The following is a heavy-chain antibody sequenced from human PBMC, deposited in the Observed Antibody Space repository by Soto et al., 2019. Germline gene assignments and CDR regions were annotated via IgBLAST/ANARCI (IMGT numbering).Heavy chain of an antibody. V-gene: IGHV2-5*02. CDR2: IYWDDDN. Sequence: QITLKESGPTLVTPTQTLTLTCTFSGFSLNTNAVGVGWFRQPPGKALEWLTLIYWDDDNHYSPSLQSRLSITKDTSKNQVVLTMTHMDPVDTATYYCAHGSGWLFDFWGQGALVTVSS. CDR3: AHGSGWLFDF. J-gene: IGHJ4*02. CDR1: GFSLNTNAVG. D-gene: IGHD6-19*01.